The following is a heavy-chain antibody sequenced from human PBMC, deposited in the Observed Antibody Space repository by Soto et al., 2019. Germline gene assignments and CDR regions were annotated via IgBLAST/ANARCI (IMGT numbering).Heavy chain of an antibody. J-gene: IGHJ1*01. D-gene: IGHD3-16*02. CDR3: ARDGSFPMITFGGVIDAEYFQH. V-gene: IGHV3-11*01. CDR2: ISSSGSTI. Sequence: GGSLRLSCAASGFTFSDYYMSWIRQAPGKGLEWVSYISSSGSTIYYADSVKGRSTISRDNAKNSLYLQMNSLRAEDTDFYYCARDGSFPMITFGGVIDAEYFQHWGQGTLVTVSS. CDR1: GFTFSDYY.